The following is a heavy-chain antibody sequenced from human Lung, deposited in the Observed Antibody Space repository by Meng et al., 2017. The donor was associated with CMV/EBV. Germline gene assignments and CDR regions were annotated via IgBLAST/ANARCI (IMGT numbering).Heavy chain of an antibody. J-gene: IGHJ4*02. Sequence: GGSXRLSCRASGYTFSSYSMSWVRQAPGKGLEWVSSISGSGGSTYSADSVKGRLTISRDNSESTLYLQMNSLTAEDTAIYYCVKGWQNLGDCWGQGTLVTVSS. CDR3: VKGWQNLGDC. CDR1: GYTFSSYS. D-gene: IGHD7-27*01. V-gene: IGHV3-23*01. CDR2: ISGSGGST.